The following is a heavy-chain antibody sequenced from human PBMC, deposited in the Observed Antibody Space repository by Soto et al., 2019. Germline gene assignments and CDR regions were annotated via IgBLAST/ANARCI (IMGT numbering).Heavy chain of an antibody. V-gene: IGHV3-7*01. CDR1: GFTFSDSW. D-gene: IGHD4-4*01. J-gene: IGHJ5*02. CDR3: VRAGSNSAP. Sequence: EVQLVESGGGLVQPGGSLRLSCTASGFTFSDSWMTWVRQAPGKGLEWVARIKPDESEKKYADSVKGRFSISRDNAKNSLYLQMDSRGGEDTAVYYCVRAGSNSAPWGQGTLVPVPS. CDR2: IKPDESEK.